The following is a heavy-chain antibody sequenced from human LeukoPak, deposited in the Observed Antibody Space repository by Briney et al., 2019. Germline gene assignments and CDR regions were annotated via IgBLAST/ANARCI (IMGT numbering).Heavy chain of an antibody. CDR2: INHSGST. Sequence: PSETLSLTCAVYGGSFSGYYWSWIRQPPGKGLEWIGEINHSGSTDYNPSLKSRVTISVDTSKNQFSLKLSSVTAADTAVYYCARDLTYYYGSGNINWFDPWGQGTLVTVSS. CDR3: ARDLTYYYGSGNINWFDP. V-gene: IGHV4-34*01. D-gene: IGHD3-10*01. J-gene: IGHJ5*02. CDR1: GGSFSGYY.